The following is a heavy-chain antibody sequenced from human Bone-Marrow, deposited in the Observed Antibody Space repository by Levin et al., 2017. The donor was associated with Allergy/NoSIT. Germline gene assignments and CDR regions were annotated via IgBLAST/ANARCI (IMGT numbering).Heavy chain of an antibody. J-gene: IGHJ4*02. V-gene: IGHV1-2*06. CDR3: ARETPSLRSVDY. CDR2: INPNSGGT. Sequence: ASVKVSCKASGYTFTGYYMHWVRQAPGQGLEWMGRINPNSGGTNYAQKFQGRVTMTRDTSISTAYMELSRLRSDDTAVYYCARETPSLRSVDYWGQGTLVTVSS. CDR1: GYTFTGYY.